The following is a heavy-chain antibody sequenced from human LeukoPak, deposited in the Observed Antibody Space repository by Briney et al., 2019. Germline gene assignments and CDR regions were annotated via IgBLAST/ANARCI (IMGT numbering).Heavy chain of an antibody. Sequence: ASVKVSCKASGYTFTGYYMHWVRQAPGQGLEWMGWINPNSGGTNYAQKFQGWVTMTRDTSISTACMELSRLRSDDTAVYYCARVSGYYDSSGYNSFDYWGQGTLVTVSS. D-gene: IGHD3-22*01. J-gene: IGHJ4*02. CDR1: GYTFTGYY. V-gene: IGHV1-2*04. CDR2: INPNSGGT. CDR3: ARVSGYYDSSGYNSFDY.